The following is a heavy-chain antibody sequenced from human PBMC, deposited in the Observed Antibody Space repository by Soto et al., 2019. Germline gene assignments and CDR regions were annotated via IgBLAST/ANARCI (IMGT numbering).Heavy chain of an antibody. Sequence: QVQLQESGPGLVKPSQTLSLTCTVSGGSISSGGYYWSWIRQHPGKGLEWIGYIYYSGSTYYNPSLKRRFTIAVDTSKNQFSLKLSSVTAADTAVYYCARGEYYDFWSGYLRLNWFDPWGQGTLVTVS. CDR2: IYYSGST. D-gene: IGHD3-3*01. CDR1: GGSISSGGYY. V-gene: IGHV4-31*03. CDR3: ARGEYYDFWSGYLRLNWFDP. J-gene: IGHJ5*02.